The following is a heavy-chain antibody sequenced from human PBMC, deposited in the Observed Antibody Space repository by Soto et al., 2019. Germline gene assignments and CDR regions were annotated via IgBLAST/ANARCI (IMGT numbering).Heavy chain of an antibody. D-gene: IGHD3-3*01. V-gene: IGHV1-2*04. CDR1: GYTFTGYY. Sequence: GASVKVSCKASGYTFTGYYMHWVRQAPGQRQKWMGWINPNSGGTNYGQKFQGWVTMTRHTSISTAYMELSRLRSDGTAVYYCAREKALRFFGVVPPTAVHYYYGMDVWGQGTTVTVSS. CDR2: INPNSGGT. J-gene: IGHJ6*02. CDR3: AREKALRFFGVVPPTAVHYYYGMDV.